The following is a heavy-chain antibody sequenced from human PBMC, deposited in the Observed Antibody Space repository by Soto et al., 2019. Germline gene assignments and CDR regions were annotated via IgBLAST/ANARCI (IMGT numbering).Heavy chain of an antibody. CDR1: GYTFTSYA. D-gene: IGHD1-26*01. CDR3: ARDVGATGD. CDR2: INAGNGNT. Sequence: QVQLVQSGAEVKKPGASVKVSCKASGYTFTSYAMHWVRQAPGQRLEWMGWINAGNGNTKYSQKFQGRVTITRDTSASTAYIALRSLRYADTAVYYCARDVGATGDWGQGTLVTVSS. J-gene: IGHJ4*02. V-gene: IGHV1-3*01.